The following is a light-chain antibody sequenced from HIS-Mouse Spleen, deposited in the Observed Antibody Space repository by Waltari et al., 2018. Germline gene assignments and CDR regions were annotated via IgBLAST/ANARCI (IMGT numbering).Light chain of an antibody. V-gene: IGKV1-5*03. CDR2: KAS. Sequence: DIQMTQSPSTLSASVGDRVTITCRASQGISSWLAWYQQKPGKAPKLLIYKASSLESGVPSRFSGSGSGTEFTLTISGLQPDDFATYYCQQYNSYIFTFGPGTKVDIK. CDR3: QQYNSYIFT. J-gene: IGKJ3*01. CDR1: QGISSW.